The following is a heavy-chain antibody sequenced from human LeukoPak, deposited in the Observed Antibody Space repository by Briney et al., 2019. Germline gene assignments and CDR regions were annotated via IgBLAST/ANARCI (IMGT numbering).Heavy chain of an antibody. CDR3: ARLLGWSGPINWFDP. CDR1: GGSISSDY. Sequence: SETLSLTCTASGGSISSDYWSWIRQPPGKGLEWIGYVYYSGITNYNPSLKSRFTISVGTSKNHFSLNLTSVTAAGTAVYYCARLLGWSGPINWFDPWGRGKLVTVSS. D-gene: IGHD3-3*01. V-gene: IGHV4-59*08. CDR2: VYYSGIT. J-gene: IGHJ5*02.